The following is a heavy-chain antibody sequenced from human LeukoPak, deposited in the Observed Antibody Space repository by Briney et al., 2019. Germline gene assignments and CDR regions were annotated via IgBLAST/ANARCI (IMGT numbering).Heavy chain of an antibody. J-gene: IGHJ4*02. Sequence: GGSLRLSCAASGFTFSSYSMNWVRQAPGKGLEWVSYIRSGGSITRYADYVKGRFTISRDNAKNSLYLQMNSLRAEDTALYYCARDEGYSSSCLDYWGQGTLVTVSS. D-gene: IGHD6-13*01. CDR2: IRSGGSIT. V-gene: IGHV3-48*01. CDR3: ARDEGYSSSCLDY. CDR1: GFTFSSYS.